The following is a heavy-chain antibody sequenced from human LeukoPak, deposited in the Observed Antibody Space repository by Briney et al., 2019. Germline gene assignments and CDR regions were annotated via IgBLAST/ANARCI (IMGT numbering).Heavy chain of an antibody. J-gene: IGHJ6*02. D-gene: IGHD1/OR15-1a*01. CDR2: IIPILGIA. Sequence: ASVKVSCKASGATFSSYAISWVRQAPGQGLEWMGRIIPILGIANYAQKFQGRVTITADKSTSTAYMELSSLRSEDTAVYYCAREPSEHDYYYYYGMDVWGQGTTVTVSS. V-gene: IGHV1-69*04. CDR1: GATFSSYA. CDR3: AREPSEHDYYYYYGMDV.